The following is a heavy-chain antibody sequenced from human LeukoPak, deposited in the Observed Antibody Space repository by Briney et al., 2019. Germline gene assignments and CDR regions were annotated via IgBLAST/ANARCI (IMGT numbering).Heavy chain of an antibody. CDR1: GYAFTIYY. Sequence: ASVKVSCKASGYAFTIYYMHWVRQAPGQGLEWMGIINPSGGSTTYAQKLQGRVTMTSDPSTSRVYMELSSLRSEDTAVYYCARRAGAYSHPYDYWGQGTLVTVSS. V-gene: IGHV1-46*01. D-gene: IGHD4/OR15-4a*01. CDR3: ARRAGAYSHPYDY. J-gene: IGHJ4*02. CDR2: INPSGGST.